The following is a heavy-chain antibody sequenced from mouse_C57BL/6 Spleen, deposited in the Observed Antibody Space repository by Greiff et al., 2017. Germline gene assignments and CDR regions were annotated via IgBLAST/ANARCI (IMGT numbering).Heavy chain of an antibody. J-gene: IGHJ2*01. Sequence: VKLQQSGAELMKPGASVKLSCKATGFTFTGYWIEWVKQRPGHGLEWIGEIIAGSGSTNYNEKFKGKSTFTADTSYNTAYMQLSSLTTEDSAIYYCALWNYFDYWGQGTTLTVSS. V-gene: IGHV1-9*01. CDR2: IIAGSGST. D-gene: IGHD1-1*02. CDR3: ALWNYFDY. CDR1: GFTFTGYW.